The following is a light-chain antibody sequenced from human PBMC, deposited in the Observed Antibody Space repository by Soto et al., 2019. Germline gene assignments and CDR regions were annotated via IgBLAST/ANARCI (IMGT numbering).Light chain of an antibody. CDR3: QHRMNWPLT. J-gene: IGKJ5*01. V-gene: IGKV3-11*01. Sequence: EIVLTQSPATLSLSPGERATLSGSASQTVSSYLLWYQQKPGQAPRLLIYDASNRASGTPARFSGSGSETDFTLTISSLEPEDFAVYYCQHRMNWPLTFGQGTRLEI. CDR2: DAS. CDR1: QTVSSY.